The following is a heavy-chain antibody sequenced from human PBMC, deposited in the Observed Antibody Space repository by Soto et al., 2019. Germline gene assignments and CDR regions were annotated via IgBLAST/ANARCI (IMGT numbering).Heavy chain of an antibody. CDR1: GGSVRAPDW. Sequence: PSETLSLTCTLSGGSVRAPDWWNWVRQSPDKGLEWIAEVHISGHSNYNPSLRSRVSVSIDSSKNQFYLNLNSVTAADTAIYYCARVRQGCSANNCYFVPWGQGTQVTVSS. CDR3: ARVRQGCSANNCYFVP. CDR2: VHISGHS. J-gene: IGHJ5*01. D-gene: IGHD1-1*01. V-gene: IGHV4-4*02.